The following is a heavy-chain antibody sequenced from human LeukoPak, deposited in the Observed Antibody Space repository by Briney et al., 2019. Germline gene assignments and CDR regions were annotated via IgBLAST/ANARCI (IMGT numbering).Heavy chain of an antibody. J-gene: IGHJ6*02. D-gene: IGHD6-6*01. V-gene: IGHV4-59*08. CDR3: AGTSIAAPYYYYYGMDV. Sequence: SETLSLTCTVSGGSISSYYWSWIRQPPGKGLEWIGYIYYSGSTNYNPSLKSRVTISVDTSKNQFSLMLISVTAADTAVYYCAGTSIAAPYYYYYGMDVWGQGTTVTVSS. CDR2: IYYSGST. CDR1: GGSISSYY.